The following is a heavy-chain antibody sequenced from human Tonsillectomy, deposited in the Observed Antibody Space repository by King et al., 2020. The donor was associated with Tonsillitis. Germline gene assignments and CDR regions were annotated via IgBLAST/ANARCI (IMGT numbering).Heavy chain of an antibody. D-gene: IGHD1-7*01. V-gene: IGHV4-34*01. Sequence: VQLQQWGAGLLKPSETLSLTCAVSGGSFSGYYWSWIRQPPGKGLEWIGEINHSGSTNYNPSLKSRVTISVDTSKNQFSLKLSSVTAADTAVYYCARGTEGGRETGTTSYYYYMDVWGKGTTVTVSS. CDR1: GGSFSGYY. CDR3: ARGTEGGRETGTTSYYYYMDV. J-gene: IGHJ6*03. CDR2: INHSGST.